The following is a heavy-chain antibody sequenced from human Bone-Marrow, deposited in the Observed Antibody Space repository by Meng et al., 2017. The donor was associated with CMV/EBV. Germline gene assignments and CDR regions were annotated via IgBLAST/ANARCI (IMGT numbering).Heavy chain of an antibody. J-gene: IGHJ6*02. Sequence: GGSLRLSCAASGFTFSSYWMHWVRQAPGKGLEWVAVISYEGSNKYYADSVKGRFTISRDNSKNTLYLQMNSLRAEDTAVYYCARCITIFGVVITDNYYYYGMDVWGQGTTVTVSS. CDR3: ARCITIFGVVITDNYYYYGMDV. CDR2: ISYEGSNK. D-gene: IGHD3-3*01. CDR1: GFTFSSYW. V-gene: IGHV3-30-3*01.